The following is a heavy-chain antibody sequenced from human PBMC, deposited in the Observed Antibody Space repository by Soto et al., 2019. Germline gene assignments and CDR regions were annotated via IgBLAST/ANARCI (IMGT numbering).Heavy chain of an antibody. Sequence: SETLSLTCTVSGGPISRHYWSWIRQPAGKGLEWIGRIYTSGNGNYNPSLKSRVTMSVDTSKNQFALKLNSVTAADTAVYYCARDLALIYFDSWGRGTLVTISS. D-gene: IGHD2-8*01. J-gene: IGHJ4*02. CDR2: IYTSGNG. CDR1: GGPISRHY. CDR3: ARDLALIYFDS. V-gene: IGHV4-4*07.